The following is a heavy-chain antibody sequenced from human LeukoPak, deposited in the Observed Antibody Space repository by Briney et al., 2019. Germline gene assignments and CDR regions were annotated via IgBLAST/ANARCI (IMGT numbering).Heavy chain of an antibody. V-gene: IGHV5-51*01. J-gene: IGHJ4*02. CDR2: IYPGDSDT. CDR1: GYSFTIYW. D-gene: IGHD3-22*01. CDR3: ARLTYDSSGYFDY. Sequence: GESLKISCKGSGYSFTIYWIGWVRQMPGKGLEWMGIIYPGDSDTRYSPSFQSQVTISADKSISTAYLQWSSLKASDTAMYYCARLTYDSSGYFDYWGQGTLVTVSS.